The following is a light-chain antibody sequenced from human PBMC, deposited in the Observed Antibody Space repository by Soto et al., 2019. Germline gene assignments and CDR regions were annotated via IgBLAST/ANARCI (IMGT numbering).Light chain of an antibody. CDR1: QDIRRF. J-gene: IGKJ1*01. CDR3: QQRIDSPQT. V-gene: IGKV3-11*01. Sequence: LTNSPASLALSPAERATRACRASQDIRRFLAWYQQRPGQAPRLLIHDASTRATGIPARFSGSGSGTDFTLTISSPEPEDSAVYYCQQRIDSPQTFGQGTKVDIK. CDR2: DAS.